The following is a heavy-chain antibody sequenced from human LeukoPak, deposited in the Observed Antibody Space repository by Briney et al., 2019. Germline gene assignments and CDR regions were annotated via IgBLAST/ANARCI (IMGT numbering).Heavy chain of an antibody. CDR1: GFIFDYFG. CDR2: INWNGDIT. D-gene: IGHD1-1*01. CDR3: TRDETGIDY. V-gene: IGHV3-20*04. J-gene: IGHJ4*02. Sequence: GGSLRLSCGASGFIFDYFGMTWVRQAPGKGLEWVSSINWNGDITPYADSVKGRFTISRDNAKNALYLQMNSLRPEDTALYFCTRDETGIDYWGQGTLVTVSS.